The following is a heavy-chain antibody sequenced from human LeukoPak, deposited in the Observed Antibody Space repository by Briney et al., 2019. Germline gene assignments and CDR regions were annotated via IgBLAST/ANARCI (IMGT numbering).Heavy chain of an antibody. CDR2: IYYSGSA. D-gene: IGHD6-25*01. Sequence: PSETLSLTCTVSGGSISDYSWSWIRQPPGKGLEGIGNIYYSGSANHNPSLKSRVTISRDTSKNQFSLKLTSVTTADTAVYYCARAGGVKTAALDLDYWGQGTLVTVSS. J-gene: IGHJ4*02. V-gene: IGHV4-59*01. CDR3: ARAGGVKTAALDLDY. CDR1: GGSISDYS.